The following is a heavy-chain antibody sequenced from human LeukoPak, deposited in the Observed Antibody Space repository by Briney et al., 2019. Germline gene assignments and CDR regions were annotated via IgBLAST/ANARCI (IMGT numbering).Heavy chain of an antibody. V-gene: IGHV3-33*01. D-gene: IGHD6-25*01. J-gene: IGHJ4*02. CDR3: ARDLSAAFDF. Sequence: PGGSLRLSCAASEFPFSSYGMHWVRQAPGKGLEWVARLVYDARSDYANSVKGRFSISRDDSKNTLFLDMSNLRVEDTALYYCARDLSAAFDFWGQGVLVTVSS. CDR2: LVYDARS. CDR1: EFPFSSYG.